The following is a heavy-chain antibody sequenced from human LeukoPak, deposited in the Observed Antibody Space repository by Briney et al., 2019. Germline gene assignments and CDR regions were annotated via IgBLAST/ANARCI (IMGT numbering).Heavy chain of an antibody. CDR2: INPNTGGT. CDR3: ASDSSGWRSDFDY. V-gene: IGHV1-2*02. Sequence: ASVKVSCKASGYTFSDHYVPHYMHWVRQAPGQGLEWMGWINPNTGGTNYAQNFQGRVTMTRDTSLSTVYMELSRLRSDDTAVYYCASDSSGWRSDFDYWGQGTLVTVSS. CDR1: GYTFSDHYVPHY. J-gene: IGHJ4*02. D-gene: IGHD6-19*01.